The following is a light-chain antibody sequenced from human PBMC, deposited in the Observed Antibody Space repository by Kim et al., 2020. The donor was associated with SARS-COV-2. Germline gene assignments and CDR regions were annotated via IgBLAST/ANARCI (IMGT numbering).Light chain of an antibody. Sequence: SSELTQDPAVSVALGQTVRITCQEDSLRDYYASWYQQKPGQAPVLVIYGENNRPSGIPDRFSGSRSGNTASLTITGAQAEDEADYYCHSRASSVNHPVFGGGTQLTVL. CDR1: SLRDYY. CDR2: GEN. J-gene: IGLJ2*01. CDR3: HSRASSVNHPV. V-gene: IGLV3-19*01.